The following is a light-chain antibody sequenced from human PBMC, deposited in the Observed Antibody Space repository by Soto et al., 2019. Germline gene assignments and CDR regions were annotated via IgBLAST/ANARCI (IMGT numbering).Light chain of an antibody. Sequence: DIQLTQSPSFLSASVGDRVTITCRASQAISNYLAWYQQKPGKAPRLLIYGAFTLQSGVPSRFRGSGSGTEFTLTISSLQPEDFATYFCQQLNVNPPLTLGGGTKVDIK. J-gene: IGKJ4*01. V-gene: IGKV1-9*01. CDR3: QQLNVNPPLT. CDR2: GAF. CDR1: QAISNY.